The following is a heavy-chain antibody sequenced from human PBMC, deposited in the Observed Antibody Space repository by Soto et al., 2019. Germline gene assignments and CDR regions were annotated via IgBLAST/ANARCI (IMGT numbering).Heavy chain of an antibody. V-gene: IGHV3-33*01. CDR1: GFTFSSYG. CDR2: IWLDGSNK. Sequence: QVQLVESGGGVVQPGRSLRLSCAASGFTFSSYGMHCVRQAPSKGLEWVAVIWLDGSNKYYADSGKGRFTISRDNSKNTLYLQMNSLRAQATAMYYCARGLWSFAYWGQGNLVTVSS. CDR3: ARGLWSFAY. D-gene: IGHD5-18*01. J-gene: IGHJ4*02.